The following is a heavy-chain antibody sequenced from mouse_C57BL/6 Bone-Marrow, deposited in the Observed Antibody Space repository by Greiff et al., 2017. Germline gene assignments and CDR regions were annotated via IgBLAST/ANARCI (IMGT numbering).Heavy chain of an antibody. J-gene: IGHJ4*01. Sequence: DVMLVESGGDLVKPGGSLKLSCAASGFTFSSYGMSWVRQTPDKRLEWVATISTGGSYTNYPDSVKGRFTISGDNSKSTPYLQLRSLKSEDTAMYYCARITTGVPPYAMDYWGQGTSVTASS. CDR3: ARITTGVPPYAMDY. CDR2: ISTGGSYT. D-gene: IGHD1-1*01. CDR1: GFTFSSYG. V-gene: IGHV5-6*02.